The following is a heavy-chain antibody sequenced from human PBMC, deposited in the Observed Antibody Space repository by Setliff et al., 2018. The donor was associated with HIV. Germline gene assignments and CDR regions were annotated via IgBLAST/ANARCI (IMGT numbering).Heavy chain of an antibody. Sequence: ASVKVSCKTSGYIFDAYAITWVRQAPGLGLEWMGWISPYNGDINYAQKVQGRVTVTIDTSATTAYMELRSLTPDDTAVYHCARDYFPHSRRNFGSGDYFHFWGQGSRVTVSS. V-gene: IGHV1-18*01. CDR1: GYIFDAYA. CDR3: ARDYFPHSRRNFGSGDYFHF. D-gene: IGHD3-10*01. CDR2: ISPYNGDI. J-gene: IGHJ4*02.